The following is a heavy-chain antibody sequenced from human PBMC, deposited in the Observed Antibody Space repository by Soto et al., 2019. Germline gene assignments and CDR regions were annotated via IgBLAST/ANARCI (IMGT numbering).Heavy chain of an antibody. CDR3: ARVFELRSSFGY. D-gene: IGHD6-13*01. CDR1: GGSISSYF. Sequence: QVHLQESGPGLVKPSETLSLTCTVSGGSISSYFWSWIRQPPWKGLAWIGYIYYSGRTNYTPSLKSRVTLSVDTSKNHFSLKLRSVTVAVTAVYYCARVFELRSSFGYWGQGTLVTVSS. CDR2: IYYSGRT. V-gene: IGHV4-59*01. J-gene: IGHJ4*02.